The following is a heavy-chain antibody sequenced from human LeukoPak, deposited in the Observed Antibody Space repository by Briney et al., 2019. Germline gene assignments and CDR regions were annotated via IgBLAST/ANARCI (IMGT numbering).Heavy chain of an antibody. J-gene: IGHJ4*02. D-gene: IGHD3-3*01. CDR1: GYTFTSYG. V-gene: IGHV1-18*01. CDR2: ISAYNGNT. CDR3: ARATYYDFWSGYYGSYFDY. Sequence: ASVKVSCKASGYTFTSYGISWVRQAPGQGLEWMGWISAYNGNTNYAQELQGRVTMTTDTSTSTAYMELRSLRSDDTAVYYCARATYYDFWSGYYGSYFDYWGQGTLVTVSS.